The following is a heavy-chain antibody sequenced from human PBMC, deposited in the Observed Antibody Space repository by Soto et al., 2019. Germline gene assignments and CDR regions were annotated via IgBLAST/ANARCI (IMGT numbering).Heavy chain of an antibody. J-gene: IGHJ6*02. CDR2: INNDGSST. CDR1: GFTFGRYW. D-gene: IGHD2-8*01. CDR3: ALGYCTNGICYRNGMDV. Sequence: GGSLRLSCEAFGFTFGRYWMHWVRQAPGKGLVWVARINNDGSSTNYADSVKGRFTISRDNAQNILYLQMNSLRAEDTAEYYCALGYCTNGICYRNGMDVWGQGTTVTVSS. V-gene: IGHV3-74*01.